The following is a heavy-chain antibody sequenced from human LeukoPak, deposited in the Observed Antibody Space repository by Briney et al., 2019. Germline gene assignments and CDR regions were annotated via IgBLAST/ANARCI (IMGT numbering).Heavy chain of an antibody. CDR2: IKEDGSAE. Sequence: GGSLRLSCAASGFTFSTFWMSWVRQAPGKGLEWVANIKEDGSAERYVDSVRGRFTVSRDNAKNSLDLQMNSLRVEDTAVYYCARDPGIAAAGTVGYFDSWGQGILVTVSS. J-gene: IGHJ4*02. D-gene: IGHD6-13*01. V-gene: IGHV3-7*01. CDR1: GFTFSTFW. CDR3: ARDPGIAAAGTVGYFDS.